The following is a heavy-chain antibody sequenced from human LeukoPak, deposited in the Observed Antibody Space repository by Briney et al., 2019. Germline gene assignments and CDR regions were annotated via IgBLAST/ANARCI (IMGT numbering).Heavy chain of an antibody. CDR1: GYSFTSYW. D-gene: IGHD6-25*01. Sequence: GESLKISCKGSGYSFTSYWIGWVRQMPGKGLEWMGIIYPGDSDTRYSPSFQGQVTISADKSISTAYLQWSNLKASDTAMYYCARHAIAADWWTDQDKWYFDLWGRGTLVTVSS. J-gene: IGHJ2*01. V-gene: IGHV5-51*01. CDR3: ARHAIAADWWTDQDKWYFDL. CDR2: IYPGDSDT.